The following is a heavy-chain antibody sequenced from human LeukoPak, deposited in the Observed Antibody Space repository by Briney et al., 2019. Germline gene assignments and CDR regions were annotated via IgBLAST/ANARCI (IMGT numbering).Heavy chain of an antibody. V-gene: IGHV3-48*01. CDR2: ISSSSSTI. D-gene: IGHD4-17*01. J-gene: IGHJ4*02. CDR1: GFRFSSYS. CDR3: LLLDYGGDY. Sequence: PGGSLRLSCAASGFRFSSYSMNWVRQAPGKGLEWVSYISSSSSTIYYADSVKGRFTISRDNAKNSLYLQMNSLRAEDTAVYYCLLLDYGGDYWGQGTLVTVSS.